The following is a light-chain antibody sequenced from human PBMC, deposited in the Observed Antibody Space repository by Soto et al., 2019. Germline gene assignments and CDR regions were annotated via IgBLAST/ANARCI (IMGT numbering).Light chain of an antibody. V-gene: IGLV2-14*01. J-gene: IGLJ1*01. Sequence: QSALTQPASVSGSPGQSITISCTGTSSDVGGYNYVSWYQQHPDKAPKLMIYEVSNRPSGVSNRFSGSKSGNTASLTISGLQAEDEADYYCSSYTSSSNYGFGTGTRAPS. CDR1: SSDVGGYNY. CDR2: EVS. CDR3: SSYTSSSNYG.